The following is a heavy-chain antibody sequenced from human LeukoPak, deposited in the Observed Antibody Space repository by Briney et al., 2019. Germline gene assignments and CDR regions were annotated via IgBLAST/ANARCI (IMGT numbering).Heavy chain of an antibody. J-gene: IGHJ4*02. V-gene: IGHV3-30*18. CDR2: ISYDGSNK. Sequence: GGSLRLSGAASGFTFSSYGMHWVRQAPGKGLEWVAVISYDGSNKYYADSVKGRFTISRDNSKNTLYLQMNSLRAEDTAVYYCAKDLSQEGLDYWGQGTLVTVSS. D-gene: IGHD2/OR15-2a*01. CDR1: GFTFSSYG. CDR3: AKDLSQEGLDY.